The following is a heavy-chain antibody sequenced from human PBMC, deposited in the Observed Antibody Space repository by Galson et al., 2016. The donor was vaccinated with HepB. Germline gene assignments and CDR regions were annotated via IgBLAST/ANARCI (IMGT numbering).Heavy chain of an antibody. Sequence: SVKVSCKASGATFTSYTITWVRQAPGQGLEWMGGITPMFGTAKYAQKLQGRVTITADESTRTAYMELSSLTSEDTAVYYCAIRSTFYYGMDVWGQGTTVTVSS. CDR1: GATFTSYT. CDR2: ITPMFGTA. V-gene: IGHV1-69*13. J-gene: IGHJ6*01. CDR3: AIRSTFYYGMDV.